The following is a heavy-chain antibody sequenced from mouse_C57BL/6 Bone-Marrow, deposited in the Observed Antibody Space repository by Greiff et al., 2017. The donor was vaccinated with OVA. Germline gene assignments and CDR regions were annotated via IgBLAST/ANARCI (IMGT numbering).Heavy chain of an antibody. CDR2: ISSGGSYT. Sequence: EVKLMESGGDLVKPGGSLKLSCAASGFTFSSYGMSWVRQTPDKRLEWVATISSGGSYTYYPDSVKGRFTISRDNAKNTLYLQMSRLKSEDTAMYYCARQGLGRFAYWGQGTLVTVSA. CDR1: GFTFSSYG. V-gene: IGHV5-6*01. D-gene: IGHD4-1*01. J-gene: IGHJ3*01. CDR3: ARQGLGRFAY.